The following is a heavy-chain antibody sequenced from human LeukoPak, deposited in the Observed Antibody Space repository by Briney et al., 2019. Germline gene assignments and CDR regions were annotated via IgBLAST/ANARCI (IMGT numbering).Heavy chain of an antibody. CDR2: IYTSGST. Sequence: SETLSLTCTVSGGSIRSGSYYWSWIRQPAGKGLEWIGHIYTSGSTKYNPSLKSRVTISVDTSKNQFSLKVNSVTAADTAVYYCARDAIAAAGTVIDYWGQGTLVTVSS. D-gene: IGHD6-13*01. CDR1: GGSIRSGSYY. CDR3: ARDAIAAAGTVIDY. J-gene: IGHJ4*02. V-gene: IGHV4-61*09.